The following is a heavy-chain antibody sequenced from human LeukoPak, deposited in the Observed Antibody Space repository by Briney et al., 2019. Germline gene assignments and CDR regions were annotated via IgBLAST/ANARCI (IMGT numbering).Heavy chain of an antibody. CDR3: ARGSGSSGRLFDY. J-gene: IGHJ4*02. D-gene: IGHD7-27*01. CDR1: GYTFSSHG. V-gene: IGHV1-18*01. Sequence: ASVKVSCESSGYTFSSHGISWVRQAPGQGLEWMGWISAYDGNRNYAQKFLGRVTMTADTSTNTAYMELRSLRSDDTAIHYCARGSGSSGRLFDYWGQGTLVTVSS. CDR2: ISAYDGNR.